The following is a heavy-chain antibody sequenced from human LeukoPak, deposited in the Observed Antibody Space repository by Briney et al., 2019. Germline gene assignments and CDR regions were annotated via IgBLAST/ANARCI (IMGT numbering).Heavy chain of an antibody. CDR2: IYDTGST. D-gene: IGHD3-9*01. Sequence: SETLSLTCSVSGDSIRSVHYYWGWIRQPPGRGLEWIGSIYDTGSTYYNPSLKSRVTIFVDTSKNQFSLRLTSVTAAYTAMYYCARQNHDIGTNWFDPWGQGTLVTVSS. V-gene: IGHV4-39*01. CDR3: ARQNHDIGTNWFDP. CDR1: GDSIRSVHYY. J-gene: IGHJ5*02.